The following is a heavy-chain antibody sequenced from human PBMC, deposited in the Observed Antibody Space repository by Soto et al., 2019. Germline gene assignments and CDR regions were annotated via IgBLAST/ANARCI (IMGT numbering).Heavy chain of an antibody. CDR1: GFTFSSYW. CDR2: ITNDGSNT. J-gene: IGHJ4*02. Sequence: GGSLRLSCAASGFTFSSYWMHWVRQAPGKGLVWVAGITNDGSNTYYADSVKGRFTISRDNSKNTLYLQMNSLRAEDTAVYYCAREGYSSSTLDYWGQGTLVTVSS. V-gene: IGHV3-30*03. CDR3: AREGYSSSTLDY. D-gene: IGHD6-6*01.